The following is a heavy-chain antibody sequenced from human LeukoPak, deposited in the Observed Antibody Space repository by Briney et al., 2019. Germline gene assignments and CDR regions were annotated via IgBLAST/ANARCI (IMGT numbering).Heavy chain of an antibody. J-gene: IGHJ4*02. D-gene: IGHD2-21*02. CDR1: GGSISSSNW. Sequence: SETLSLTCAVSGGSISSSNWWSWVRQPPGKGLEWIGEIYHSGSTNYNPSLKSRVTISVDKSKNQFSLKLNSVTAADTAVYYCARAGVVVTAMIEYWGQGTLVTVSS. CDR3: ARAGVVVTAMIEY. V-gene: IGHV4-4*02. CDR2: IYHSGST.